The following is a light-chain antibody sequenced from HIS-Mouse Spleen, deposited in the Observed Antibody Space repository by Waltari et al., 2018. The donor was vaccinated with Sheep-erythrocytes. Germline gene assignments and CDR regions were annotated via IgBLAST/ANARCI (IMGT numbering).Light chain of an antibody. CDR3: CSYAGSSTPWV. CDR1: SSDVGSYNL. J-gene: IGLJ3*02. V-gene: IGLV2-23*01. Sequence: QSALTQPASVSGSPGQSITISCTGTSSDVGSYNLVSWYQQHPGKAPKLMIYEGSKRPSGVSNRFAGSKSENTASLTISGLQAEDEADYYCCSYAGSSTPWVFGGGTKLTVL. CDR2: EGS.